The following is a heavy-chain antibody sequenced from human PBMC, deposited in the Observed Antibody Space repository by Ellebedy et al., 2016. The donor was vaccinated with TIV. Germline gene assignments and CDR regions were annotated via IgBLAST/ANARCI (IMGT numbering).Heavy chain of an antibody. Sequence: PGGSLRLSCAASGFTISSYWMSWVRQAPGKGLEWVANIKQDGSEKYYVDSVKGRFTISRDNAKNSLYLQMNSLRVEDTAVYYCARVGKNRNYNHGLDVWGQGTTVIVSS. CDR1: GFTISSYW. V-gene: IGHV3-7*03. CDR2: IKQDGSEK. D-gene: IGHD1-26*01. CDR3: ARVGKNRNYNHGLDV. J-gene: IGHJ6*02.